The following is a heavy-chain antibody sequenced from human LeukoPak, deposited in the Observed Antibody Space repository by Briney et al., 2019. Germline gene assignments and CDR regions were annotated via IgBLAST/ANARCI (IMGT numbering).Heavy chain of an antibody. V-gene: IGHV3-21*04. CDR3: AKDVESRTIFGVLKVGMDV. Sequence: GGSLRLSCAASGFTFSSYSMNWVRQAPGKGLEWVSSISSSSSYIYYADSVKGRFTISRDNAKNSLYLQMNSLRAEDTAVYYCAKDVESRTIFGVLKVGMDVWGQGTTVTVSS. D-gene: IGHD3-3*01. CDR2: ISSSSSYI. CDR1: GFTFSSYS. J-gene: IGHJ6*02.